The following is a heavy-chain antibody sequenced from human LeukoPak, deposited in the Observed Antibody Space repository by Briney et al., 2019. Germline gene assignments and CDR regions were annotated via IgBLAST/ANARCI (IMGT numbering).Heavy chain of an antibody. V-gene: IGHV3-30*04. CDR2: ISYDGSNE. CDR3: ARVRYSKYYYYGMDV. Sequence: PGGSLRLACPASGFTFSSYAMHWVRQAPGKGLEWVAVISYDGSNEYYADSVKGRFTISRDNSKTTLYLQMTGRGAEDTAVYYCARVRYSKYYYYGMDVWGQGTTVTVSS. CDR1: GFTFSSYA. J-gene: IGHJ6*02. D-gene: IGHD6-13*01.